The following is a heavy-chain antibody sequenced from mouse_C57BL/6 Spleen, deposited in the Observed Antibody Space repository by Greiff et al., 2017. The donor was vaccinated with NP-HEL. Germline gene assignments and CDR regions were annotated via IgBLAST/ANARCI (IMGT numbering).Heavy chain of an antibody. D-gene: IGHD1-1*01. CDR1: GYTFTSYW. J-gene: IGHJ1*03. Sequence: QVQLQQPGAELVKPGASVKLSCKASGYTFTSYWMHWVKQRPGRGLEWIGRIDPNSGGTKYNEKFKSKATLTVDKPSSTAYMQRSSLTSEDAAVYYCASNYGSSSGYWYFDVWGTGTTVTVSS. V-gene: IGHV1-72*01. CDR3: ASNYGSSSGYWYFDV. CDR2: IDPNSGGT.